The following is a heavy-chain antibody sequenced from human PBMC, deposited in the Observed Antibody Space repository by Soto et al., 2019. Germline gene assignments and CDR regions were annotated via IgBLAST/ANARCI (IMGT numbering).Heavy chain of an antibody. J-gene: IGHJ3*02. CDR1: EFTFSDYY. D-gene: IGHD5-12*01. CDR3: ARRYSGGRAFDI. CDR2: ISSSGNTI. Sequence: QVQLVESGGGLVRPGESLRLSCAASEFTFSDYYMSWIRQAPGKGLEWVSYISSSGNTIYYADSVKGRFTISRDNAKNSLYLQMNSRRAEDPAVYYCARRYSGGRAFDICGQGTMVTVSS. V-gene: IGHV3-11*01.